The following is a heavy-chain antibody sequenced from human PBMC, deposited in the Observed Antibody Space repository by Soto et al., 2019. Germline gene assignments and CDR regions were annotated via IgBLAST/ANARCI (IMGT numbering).Heavy chain of an antibody. CDR3: ARVRIVSAREIDF. CDR1: GYTFNRHG. J-gene: IGHJ4*02. D-gene: IGHD1-26*01. Sequence: QVHLLQSGGEVKKPGASVKVSCKASGYTFNRHGITWVRQAPGQGLEWMGWISGYNGDINYEQKFQGRVTLSSDTLTSTVSLELKSLRFADTAVYYCARVRIVSAREIDFWGQGTRVTVSS. V-gene: IGHV1-18*04. CDR2: ISGYNGDI.